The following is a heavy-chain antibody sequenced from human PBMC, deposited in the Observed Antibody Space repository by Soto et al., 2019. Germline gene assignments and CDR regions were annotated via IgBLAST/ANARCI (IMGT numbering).Heavy chain of an antibody. CDR3: AVIAVADHYYYGMDV. Sequence: EVQLVESGGGLVQPGGSLRLSCAASGFTFSSYSMNWVRQAPGKGLEWVSYISSSSSTIYYADSVKGRFTISRDNAKNSLYLQMNSLRDEDTAVYYCAVIAVADHYYYGMDVRGQGTTVTVSS. CDR2: ISSSSSTI. CDR1: GFTFSSYS. J-gene: IGHJ6*02. D-gene: IGHD6-19*01. V-gene: IGHV3-48*02.